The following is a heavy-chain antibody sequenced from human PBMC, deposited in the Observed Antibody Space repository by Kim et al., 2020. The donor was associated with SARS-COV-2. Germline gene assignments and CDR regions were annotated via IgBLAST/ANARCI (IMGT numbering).Heavy chain of an antibody. Sequence: YNPSLKKRVTISVDTSKNQFSLQLNSVTAADTAVYYCASSKIGYDFMSVTWGQGTLVTVSS. CDR3: ASSKIGYDFMSVT. D-gene: IGHD5-12*01. J-gene: IGHJ5*02. V-gene: IGHV4-59*01.